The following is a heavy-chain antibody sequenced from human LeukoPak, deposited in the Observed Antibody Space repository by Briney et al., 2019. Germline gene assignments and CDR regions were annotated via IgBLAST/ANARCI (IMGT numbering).Heavy chain of an antibody. CDR2: IIPIFGTA. CDR3: ARGVLNIRGVVSYYFDY. D-gene: IGHD3-3*01. Sequence: SVKVSCKASGGTFSSYAISWVRQAPGQGLEWMGGIIPIFGTANYAQKFQGRVTITADESTSTAYMELSSLRSEDTAVYYCARGVLNIRGVVSYYFDYWGQGTLVTVSS. V-gene: IGHV1-69*13. J-gene: IGHJ4*02. CDR1: GGTFSSYA.